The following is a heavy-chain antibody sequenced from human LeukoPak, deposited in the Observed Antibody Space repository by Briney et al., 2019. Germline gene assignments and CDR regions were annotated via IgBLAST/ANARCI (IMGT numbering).Heavy chain of an antibody. CDR1: GFTFSSYA. CDR3: ANLAYCGGDCYADDVFDV. Sequence: PGGSLRLSCAASGFTFSSYAMSWVRQAPGKGLEWVSAISGSGGSTYYADSVKGRFTTSRDNSKNTLYLQMNSLRAEDTAVYYCANLAYCGGDCYADDVFDVWGQGTMVTVSS. D-gene: IGHD2-21*02. J-gene: IGHJ3*01. V-gene: IGHV3-23*01. CDR2: ISGSGGST.